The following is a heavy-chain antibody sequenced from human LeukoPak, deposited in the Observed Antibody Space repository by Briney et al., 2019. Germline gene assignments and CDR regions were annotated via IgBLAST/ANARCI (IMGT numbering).Heavy chain of an antibody. CDR3: ARDYSREYYYMDV. V-gene: IGHV3-20*01. CDR1: GFTFDDYG. D-gene: IGHD2-21*01. Sequence: GGSLRLSCAASGFTFDDYGMSWVRQAPGKGLEWVSGINWNGGSTGYADSVKGRFTISRDNAKNSLYLQMNSLRAEDTALYHCARDYSREYYYMDVWGKGTTVTISS. J-gene: IGHJ6*03. CDR2: INWNGGST.